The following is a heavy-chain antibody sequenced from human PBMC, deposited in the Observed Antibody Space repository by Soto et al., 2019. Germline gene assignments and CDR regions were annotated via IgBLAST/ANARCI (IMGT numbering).Heavy chain of an antibody. V-gene: IGHV3-11*01. CDR1: GFTFSDYY. Sequence: QVQLVESGGGLVKPGGSLRLSCAASGFTFSDYYMTWIRQAPGKGLEWVSYITGSASTLYYADSVKGRFTISRDNARNSLYLQMNRLRVEDTAVYYCARATSSWNFYHMDVWGKGTTVTVSS. D-gene: IGHD6-13*01. J-gene: IGHJ6*03. CDR2: ITGSASTL. CDR3: ARATSSWNFYHMDV.